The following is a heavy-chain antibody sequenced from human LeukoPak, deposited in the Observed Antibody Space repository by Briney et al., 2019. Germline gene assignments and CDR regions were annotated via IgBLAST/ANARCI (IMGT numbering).Heavy chain of an antibody. CDR1: GFTFGDYA. D-gene: IGHD3-22*01. CDR2: ISGDGGST. Sequence: GGSLRLSCAASGFTFGDYAMHWVRQAPGNGLDWVSLISGDGGSTYYADSVKGRFTISRDNSKNSLYLQMNSLRTEDTALYYCAKGYYDSSGYYGYWGQGTLVTVSS. V-gene: IGHV3-43*02. CDR3: AKGYYDSSGYYGY. J-gene: IGHJ4*02.